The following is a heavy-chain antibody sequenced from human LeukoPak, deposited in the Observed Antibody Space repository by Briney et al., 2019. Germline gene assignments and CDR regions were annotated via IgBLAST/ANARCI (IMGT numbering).Heavy chain of an antibody. CDR2: ISGSGGRT. D-gene: IGHD1-26*01. Sequence: PGGPLRLSRAATRFTYSRYAMNWVRQAPAKGLEWVSAISGSGGRTYYADSVKGRLTISRDNSKNTLYLQRNSLRAEDTAVYYCAKDRGANDAFDIWGQGTMVTVSS. V-gene: IGHV3-23*01. CDR3: AKDRGANDAFDI. CDR1: RFTYSRYA. J-gene: IGHJ3*02.